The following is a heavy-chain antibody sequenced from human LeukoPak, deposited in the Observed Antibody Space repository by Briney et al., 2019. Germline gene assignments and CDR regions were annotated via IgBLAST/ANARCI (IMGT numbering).Heavy chain of an antibody. D-gene: IGHD1-26*01. V-gene: IGHV5-51*01. J-gene: IGHJ4*02. Sequence: GESLRISCKGSGYLFTRKWIGWVRQMPGKDLEWMGIIYPGDSETRYSPSLQGQVTISADKSIGTAYLQWSSLKASDTAMYYCAIQWGSGGYDYWGQGTLVTVSS. CDR2: IYPGDSET. CDR3: AIQWGSGGYDY. CDR1: GYLFTRKW.